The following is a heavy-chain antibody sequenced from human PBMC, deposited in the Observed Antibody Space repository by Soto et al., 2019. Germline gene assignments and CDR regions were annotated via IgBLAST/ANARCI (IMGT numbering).Heavy chain of an antibody. CDR3: ARELSRRGLGYCSSTSCFLGHYYYYYGMDV. V-gene: IGHV1-18*04. D-gene: IGHD2-2*01. CDR1: GYTITSYG. CDR2: ISAYNGNT. J-gene: IGHJ6*02. Sequence: ASVKDSCKDSGYTITSYGISWVRQPPGQGREWMGWISAYNGNTNYAQKHQGRATMTTDTSTSTAYMELRSLRSDDTAVYYCARELSRRGLGYCSSTSCFLGHYYYYYGMDVWGQGTTVTVSS.